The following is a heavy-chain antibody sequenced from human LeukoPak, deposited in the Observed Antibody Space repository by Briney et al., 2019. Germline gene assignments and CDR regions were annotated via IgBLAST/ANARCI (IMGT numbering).Heavy chain of an antibody. J-gene: IGHJ3*02. Sequence: KAPETSALICVVYGGSFSGYYWSWIRQPPGKGLEWIGEINHSGSTNYNPSLKSRVTISLDTSKNQFSLKLSSVTAADTAVYYCAKYGPVPAAMGTYAFDIWGRGTMVSVSS. CDR1: GGSFSGYY. D-gene: IGHD2-2*01. V-gene: IGHV4-34*01. CDR3: AKYGPVPAAMGTYAFDI. CDR2: INHSGST.